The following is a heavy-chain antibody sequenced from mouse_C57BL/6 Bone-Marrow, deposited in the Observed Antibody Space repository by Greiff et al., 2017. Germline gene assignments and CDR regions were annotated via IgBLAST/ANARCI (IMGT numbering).Heavy chain of an antibody. CDR2: ILPGSGST. V-gene: IGHV1-9*01. D-gene: IGHD2-3*01. J-gene: IGHJ2*01. CDR3: AKSRWLLRYYFDY. Sequence: QVQLKESGAELMKPGASVKLSCKATGYTFTGYWIEWVKQRPGHGLEWIGEILPGSGSTNYNAKFKGKATFTADPSSTTAYMQLSSLTTEDSAIYYCAKSRWLLRYYFDYWGQGTTLTVSS. CDR1: GYTFTGYW.